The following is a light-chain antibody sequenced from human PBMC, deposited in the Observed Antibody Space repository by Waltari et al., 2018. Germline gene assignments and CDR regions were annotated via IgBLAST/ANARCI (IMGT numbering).Light chain of an antibody. J-gene: IGKJ2*01. CDR2: GTS. V-gene: IGKV3-15*01. Sequence: EIVMTQSPATLSASPGERATLSCRASQRVSSNLVWYQQTPGQAPRLLIYGTSTRATGIPARFSGSGSGTEFTLTISSLQSEDFAVYYCQQYNNWPPFTFGQGTKLEIK. CDR3: QQYNNWPPFT. CDR1: QRVSSN.